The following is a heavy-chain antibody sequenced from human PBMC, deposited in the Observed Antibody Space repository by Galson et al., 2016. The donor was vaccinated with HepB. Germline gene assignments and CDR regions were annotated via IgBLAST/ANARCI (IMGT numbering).Heavy chain of an antibody. D-gene: IGHD2-15*01. CDR1: GFTFSNYG. CDR2: ISDDGNNK. V-gene: IGHV3-30*18. CDR3: GKACRSGTICYYCDY. J-gene: IGHJ4*02. Sequence: SLRLSCAASGFTFSNYGMHWVRQAPGKGLEWVAVISDDGNNKVYADSVKGRFSISRDNSKSTLYLQVNSLRGDDTAVYYCGKACRSGTICYYCDYWGQGALVTVSS.